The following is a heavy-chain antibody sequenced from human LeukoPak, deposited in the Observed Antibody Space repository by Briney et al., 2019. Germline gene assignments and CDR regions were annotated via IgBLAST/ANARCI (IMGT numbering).Heavy chain of an antibody. CDR1: GYTFTSYD. CDR3: AVRYCSSTSCYTPFDY. J-gene: IGHJ4*02. Sequence: ASVTVSCKASGYTFTSYDINWVRQATGQGLEWMGWMNPNSGNTGYAQKFQGRVTITRNTSISTAYMELSSLRSEDTAVYYCAVRYCSSTSCYTPFDYWGQGTLVTVSS. D-gene: IGHD2-2*02. CDR2: MNPNSGNT. V-gene: IGHV1-8*03.